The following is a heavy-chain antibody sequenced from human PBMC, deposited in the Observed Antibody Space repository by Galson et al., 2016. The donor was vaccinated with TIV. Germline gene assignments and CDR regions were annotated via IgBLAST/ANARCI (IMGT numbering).Heavy chain of an antibody. J-gene: IGHJ4*02. Sequence: SVKVSCKVSGDSLTDLVIHWVRQAPGKGLEWVGGFDPEXXKTIYAQNFQGRVTLTADTSIDTAYMELSSLSFEDTAVYYCASVAWFPGLSLDNWGQGTLVIVSS. CDR1: GDSLTDLV. CDR3: ASVAWFPGLSLDN. D-gene: IGHD2/OR15-2a*01. V-gene: IGHV1-24*01. CDR2: FDPEXXKT.